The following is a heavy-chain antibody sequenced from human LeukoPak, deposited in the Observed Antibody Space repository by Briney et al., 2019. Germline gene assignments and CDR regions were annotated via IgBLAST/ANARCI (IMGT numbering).Heavy chain of an antibody. V-gene: IGHV3-30*18. CDR2: ISYDGSNK. CDR3: AKDRFIAVAGIQVFDY. CDR1: GFTFSSYG. D-gene: IGHD6-19*01. J-gene: IGHJ4*02. Sequence: GRSLRLSCAASGFTFSSYGMHWVRQAPGKGLEWVAVISYDGSNKYYADSVKGRFTISRDNSKNTLYLQMNSLRAEDTAVYYCAKDRFIAVAGIQVFDYWGQGTLVTVSS.